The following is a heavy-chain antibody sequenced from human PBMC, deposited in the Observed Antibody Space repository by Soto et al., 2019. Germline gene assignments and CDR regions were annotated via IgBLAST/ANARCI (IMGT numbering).Heavy chain of an antibody. V-gene: IGHV3-30*18. D-gene: IGHD2-8*01. J-gene: IGHJ4*02. CDR2: ISYDGIDE. CDR1: GFIFTSYG. Sequence: VQLVQSEGGVVQPGMSLRLSCETSGFIFTSYGIHWVRQAPGKGLEWVAVISYDGIDENYADSVKGRLAISRDKSKSTVCLQMNSLRAEDTAVYYCAKDLMEIATIRPDYWGQGTLVTVSS. CDR3: AKDLMEIATIRPDY.